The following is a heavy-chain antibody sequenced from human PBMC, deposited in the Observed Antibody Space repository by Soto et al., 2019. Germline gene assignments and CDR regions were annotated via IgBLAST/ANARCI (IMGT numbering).Heavy chain of an antibody. Sequence: SETLSLTCAVSGASVSSTYWWSWVRQPPGKGPEWIGEINHRGSANYNPSLKSRVTISVDISKSQFSLRLTSVTAADTAVYYCARYNAVSGTYYFDFWGQGALVTVSS. CDR3: ARYNAVSGTYYFDF. D-gene: IGHD6-13*01. CDR2: INHRGSA. J-gene: IGHJ4*02. CDR1: GASVSSTYW. V-gene: IGHV4-4*02.